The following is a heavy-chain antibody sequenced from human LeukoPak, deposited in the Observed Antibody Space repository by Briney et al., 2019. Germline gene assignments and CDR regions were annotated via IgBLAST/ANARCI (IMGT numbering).Heavy chain of an antibody. D-gene: IGHD3-22*01. CDR1: GGSFSGYY. Sequence: PSETLSLTCAVYGGSFSGYYWSWIRQPPGKGLEWIGEINHSGSTNYNPSLKSRVTISVDTSKNQFSLKLSSVTAADTAVYYCAREGHTSGYCGTFDVWGQGTTVAVS. CDR3: AREGHTSGYCGTFDV. J-gene: IGHJ3*01. V-gene: IGHV4-34*01. CDR2: INHSGST.